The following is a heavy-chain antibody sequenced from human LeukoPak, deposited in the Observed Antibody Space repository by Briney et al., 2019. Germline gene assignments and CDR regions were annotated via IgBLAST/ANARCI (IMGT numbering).Heavy chain of an antibody. Sequence: PGGSLRLSCSASGITFSSYAMHWVRQAPGKGLEYVSTISTNGGSTYYADSVKGRFTISRDNSKNTLYLRMSSLRAEDTAVHHCVKDKSPNDYYYYGMDVWGQGTTVTVSS. J-gene: IGHJ6*02. CDR1: GITFSSYA. CDR3: VKDKSPNDYYYYGMDV. V-gene: IGHV3-64D*06. CDR2: ISTNGGST.